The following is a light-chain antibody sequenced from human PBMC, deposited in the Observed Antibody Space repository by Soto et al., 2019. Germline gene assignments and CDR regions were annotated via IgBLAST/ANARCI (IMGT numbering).Light chain of an antibody. Sequence: QSALTQPPSASGSPGQSVTIACTGTSSDVGGCNDVSWYQQHPGKAPKLMIYEVSKRPSGVPDRFSGSKSGNTASLTVSGLQAEDEADYYCSSYAGSNNFVVFGGGTKLTVL. CDR1: SSDVGGCND. J-gene: IGLJ2*01. V-gene: IGLV2-8*01. CDR3: SSYAGSNNFVV. CDR2: EVS.